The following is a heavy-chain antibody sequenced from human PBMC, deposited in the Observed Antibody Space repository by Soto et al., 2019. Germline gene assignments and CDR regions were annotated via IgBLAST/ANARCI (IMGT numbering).Heavy chain of an antibody. CDR2: IWYDGSNK. Sequence: PGGSLRLSCAASGFTFSSYGMHWVRQAPGKGLEWVAVIWYDGSNKYYADSVKGRFTISRDNSKNTLYLQMNSLRAEDTAVYYCARDPKGDYYYMDVWGKGTTVTVSS. V-gene: IGHV3-33*01. D-gene: IGHD1-26*01. CDR1: GFTFSSYG. J-gene: IGHJ6*03. CDR3: ARDPKGDYYYMDV.